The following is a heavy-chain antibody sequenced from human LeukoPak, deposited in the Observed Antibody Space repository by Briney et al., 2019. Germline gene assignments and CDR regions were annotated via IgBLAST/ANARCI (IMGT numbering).Heavy chain of an antibody. CDR2: IYSGGST. D-gene: IGHD3-22*01. CDR1: GFTVSSNY. J-gene: IGHJ4*02. CDR3: ARFRGSGYYDY. Sequence: PGGSLRLSCAASGFTVSSNYMSWVRQAPVTGLEWVSVIYSGGSTYYADSVKGRFTISRDNSKNTLYLQMNSLRAEDTAVYYCARFRGSGYYDYWGQGTLVTVSS. V-gene: IGHV3-66*01.